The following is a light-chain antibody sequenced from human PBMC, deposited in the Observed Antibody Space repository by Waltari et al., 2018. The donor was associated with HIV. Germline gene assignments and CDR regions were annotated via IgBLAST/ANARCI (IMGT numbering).Light chain of an antibody. J-gene: IGLJ2*01. CDR2: DNN. Sequence: QSILTQPPSVSAAPGQTVTIPCSGSPSHIWPPSVSWYQQRPGTAPKLLIYDNNKRPSGIADRFSGSKSGTLGTLDISGLQTGDEADYYCAAWDHGLDGMLIGGGTKLTV. CDR1: PSHIWPPS. CDR3: AAWDHGLDGML. V-gene: IGLV1-51*01.